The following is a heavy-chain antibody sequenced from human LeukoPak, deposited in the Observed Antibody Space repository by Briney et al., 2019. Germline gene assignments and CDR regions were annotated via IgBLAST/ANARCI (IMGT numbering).Heavy chain of an antibody. CDR2: ISAYNGNT. J-gene: IGHJ4*02. V-gene: IGHV1-18*01. Sequence: ASVKVSCKASGYTFTSYGISWVRQAPGQGLEWMGWISAYNGNTNYAQKLQGRVTMTTDTSTSTAYMELRSLRSDDTAVYYCARDGDYDILTGYYKGIDYRGQGTLVTVSS. D-gene: IGHD3-9*01. CDR3: ARDGDYDILTGYYKGIDY. CDR1: GYTFTSYG.